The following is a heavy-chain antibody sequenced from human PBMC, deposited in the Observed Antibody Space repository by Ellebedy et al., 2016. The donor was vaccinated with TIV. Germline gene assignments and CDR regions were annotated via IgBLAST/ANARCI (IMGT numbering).Heavy chain of an antibody. CDR3: VRDRGIVYDSSLENNWLDP. Sequence: ASVKVSCKASGGTLSSYAIGWVRQAPGQGLEWMGGIIPMFDTENYALKFQGRVTMTADKSTDTAYMELRSLRSDDTAVYYCVRDRGIVYDSSLENNWLDPWGQGTLVTVSS. CDR1: GGTLSSYA. V-gene: IGHV1-69*06. CDR2: IIPMFDTE. D-gene: IGHD3-22*01. J-gene: IGHJ5*02.